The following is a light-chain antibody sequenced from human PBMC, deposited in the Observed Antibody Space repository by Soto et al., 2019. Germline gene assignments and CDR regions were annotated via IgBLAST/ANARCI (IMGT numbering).Light chain of an antibody. J-gene: IGLJ2*01. CDR3: TSYGGSNNLL. V-gene: IGLV2-8*01. CDR2: EVS. CDR1: SSDVGRYNY. Sequence: QSALTQPPSASGSPGQSVTISCTGTSSDVGRYNYVSWYQQHPGKAPKLMIFEVSKRPSGVPDRFSGSKSGNTASLTVSGLQAEDEADYYCTSYGGSNNLLFGGGTQLTVL.